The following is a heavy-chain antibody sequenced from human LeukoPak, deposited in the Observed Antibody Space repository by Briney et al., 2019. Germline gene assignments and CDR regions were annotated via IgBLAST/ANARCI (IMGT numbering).Heavy chain of an antibody. CDR2: INHSGST. D-gene: IGHD2-2*01. CDR3: ARGGDCSSTSCCPYFDY. V-gene: IGHV4-34*01. CDR1: GGSFSGYY. Sequence: SETLSLTCAVYGGSFSGYYWSWIRQPPGKGLEWIGEINHSGSTNYNPSLKSRVTISVDTSKNQFSLKLSSVTAADTAVYYCARGGDCSSTSCCPYFDYWGQGTLVTVSS. J-gene: IGHJ4*02.